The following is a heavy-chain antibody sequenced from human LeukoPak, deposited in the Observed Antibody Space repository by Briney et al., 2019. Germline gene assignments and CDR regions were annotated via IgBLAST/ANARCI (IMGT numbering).Heavy chain of an antibody. CDR2: ISGGGDKT. Sequence: PGGSLRLSCAASGFTFSDYAMTWVRQAPGKGPEWVSGISGGGDKTYYTDSVKGRFTISRDNSKNTVDLQMNTLRAEDTAVYYCAKRDNNDYYTGLHVFDIWGQGTLVTVSS. CDR3: AKRDNNDYYTGLHVFDI. CDR1: GFTFSDYA. J-gene: IGHJ3*02. V-gene: IGHV3-23*01. D-gene: IGHD3-22*01.